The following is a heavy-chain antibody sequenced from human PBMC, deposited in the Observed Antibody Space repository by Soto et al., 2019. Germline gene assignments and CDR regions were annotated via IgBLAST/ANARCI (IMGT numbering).Heavy chain of an antibody. CDR1: GGSISSYY. Sequence: SETLSLTCTVSGGSISSYYWSWIRQPPGKGLEWIGYIYYSGSTNYNPSLKSRVTISVDTSKNQFSLKLSSVTAADTAVYYCASSDRGWYGVYYFDYWGQGTLVTVSS. J-gene: IGHJ4*02. V-gene: IGHV4-59*08. D-gene: IGHD6-19*01. CDR2: IYYSGST. CDR3: ASSDRGWYGVYYFDY.